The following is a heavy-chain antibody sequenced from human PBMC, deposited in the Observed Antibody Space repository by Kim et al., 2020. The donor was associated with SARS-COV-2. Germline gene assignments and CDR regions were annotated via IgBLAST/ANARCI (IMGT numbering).Heavy chain of an antibody. V-gene: IGHV3-21*01. CDR3: SRGDGSYDWFDP. CDR1: GFTFSSYS. CDR2: IRSSSGYI. J-gene: IGHJ5*02. Sequence: GGSLRLSCAASGFTFSSYSMNWVRQAPGKGLEWVSSIRSSSGYIYIADSVKGRFTISRDNAKNALYLQMNSLRGEDTGVYYCSRGDGSYDWFDPWGQGTLVVVAS. D-gene: IGHD1-26*01.